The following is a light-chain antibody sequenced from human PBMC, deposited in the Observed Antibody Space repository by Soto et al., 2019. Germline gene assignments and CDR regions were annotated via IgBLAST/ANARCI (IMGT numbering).Light chain of an antibody. CDR3: QQYGSSWT. CDR2: LGS. Sequence: DIVMTQSPLSLRVTPGEPASISCRSSQILLHRNGYNYFEWYLQKPGQSPQLLIYLGSNRASGVPDRFSGSGSGTDFTLTISSLQPEDFAVYYCQQYGSSWTFGQGTKVDI. V-gene: IGKV2-28*01. CDR1: QILLHRNGYNY. J-gene: IGKJ1*01.